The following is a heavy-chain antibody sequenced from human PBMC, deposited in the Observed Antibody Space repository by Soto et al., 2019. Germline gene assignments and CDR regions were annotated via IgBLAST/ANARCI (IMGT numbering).Heavy chain of an antibody. V-gene: IGHV1-24*01. J-gene: IGHJ5*02. CDR3: ATDIPYYERGQWFDP. Sequence: ASVKVSCKVSGYTLTELSMHWVRQAPGKGLEWMGGFDPEDGETIYAQKFQGRVTMTEDTSTDTAYMELSSLRSEDTAVYYCATDIPYYERGQWFDPWGQGTLVTVSS. CDR1: GYTLTELS. D-gene: IGHD1-26*01. CDR2: FDPEDGET.